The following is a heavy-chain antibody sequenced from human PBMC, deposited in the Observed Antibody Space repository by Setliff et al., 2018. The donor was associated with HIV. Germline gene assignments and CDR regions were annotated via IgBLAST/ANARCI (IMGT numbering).Heavy chain of an antibody. V-gene: IGHV5-51*01. CDR3: ARPRGGGEHYMDV. D-gene: IGHD3-16*01. Sequence: PGEPLKISCKGSGYSFTSYWIGWVRQMPGKGLKWMGIIYPGDSDTRYSPSFQDQVTISADKSISTAYLQWSSLEASDTAMYYCARPRGGGEHYMDVWGKGTTVTVSS. CDR2: IYPGDSDT. J-gene: IGHJ6*03. CDR1: GYSFTSYW.